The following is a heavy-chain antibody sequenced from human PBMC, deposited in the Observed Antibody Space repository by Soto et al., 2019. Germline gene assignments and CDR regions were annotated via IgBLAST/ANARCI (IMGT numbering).Heavy chain of an antibody. CDR2: INPNSGGT. Sequence: ASVKVSCKASGYTFTGYYMHWVRQAPGQGLEWMGWINPNSGGTNYAQKFQGWVTMTRDTSISTAYMELSRLRSDDTAVYYCVRGSPFIVVVPAAYDFDYWGQGTLVTVSS. CDR1: GYTFTGYY. CDR3: VRGSPFIVVVPAAYDFDY. D-gene: IGHD2-2*01. J-gene: IGHJ4*02. V-gene: IGHV1-2*04.